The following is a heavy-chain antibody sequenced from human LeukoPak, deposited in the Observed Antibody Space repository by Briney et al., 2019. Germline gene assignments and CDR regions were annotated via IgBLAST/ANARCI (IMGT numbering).Heavy chain of an antibody. D-gene: IGHD4-17*01. CDR1: GFTFGDYA. CDR2: IRSKAYGGTT. Sequence: GGSLRLSCTASGFTFGDYAMSWVRQAPGKALEWVGFIRSKAYGGTTEYAASVKGRFTISRDDSKSIAYLQMNSLKTEDTAVYYCTATVDYWGQGTLVTVSS. J-gene: IGHJ4*02. V-gene: IGHV3-49*04. CDR3: TATVDY.